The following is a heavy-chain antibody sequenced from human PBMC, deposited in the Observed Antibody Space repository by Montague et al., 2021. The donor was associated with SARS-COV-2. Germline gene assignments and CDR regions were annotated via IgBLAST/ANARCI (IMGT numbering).Heavy chain of an antibody. Sequence: SLRLSCAASGYTFSHYGSHWVCQAPGKGLEWVAFISYDGRNKYYADSVTGRFTILRDDSKNTLYLQMNSLKTEDTAVYYCAKDQGYFDWPLPQDGMDAWGQGTTAIVSS. CDR1: GYTFSHYG. V-gene: IGHV3-30*18. CDR3: AKDQGYFDWPLPQDGMDA. CDR2: ISYDGRNK. J-gene: IGHJ6*02. D-gene: IGHD3-9*01.